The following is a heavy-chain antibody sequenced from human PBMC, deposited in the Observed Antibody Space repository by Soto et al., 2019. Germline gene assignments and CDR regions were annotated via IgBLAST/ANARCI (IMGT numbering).Heavy chain of an antibody. D-gene: IGHD3-9*01. J-gene: IGHJ4*02. CDR1: GGSISSGGYY. V-gene: IGHV4-31*03. CDR2: IYYSGST. Sequence: PSETLSLTCTVSGGSISSGGYYWSWIRQHPGKGLEWIGYIYYSGSTYYNPSLKSRVTISVDTSKNQFSLKLSSVTAADTAVYYCARGALYIQDYDILTGPFTRGQRTSVTVSS. CDR3: ARGALYIQDYDILTGPFT.